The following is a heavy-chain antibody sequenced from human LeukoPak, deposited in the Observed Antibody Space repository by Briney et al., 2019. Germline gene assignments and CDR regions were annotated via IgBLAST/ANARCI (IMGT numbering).Heavy chain of an antibody. CDR1: GGSFSGDY. D-gene: IGHD2-2*01. V-gene: IGHV4-34*01. Sequence: PSETLSLTCAVYGGSFSGDYWSWMRQPPGKGLEWIGEINHSGSTNYNPSLKSRVTISVDTSKNQFSLKLSSVTAADTAVYYCARSYAHDYWGQGTLVTVSS. J-gene: IGHJ4*02. CDR3: ARSYAHDY. CDR2: INHSGST.